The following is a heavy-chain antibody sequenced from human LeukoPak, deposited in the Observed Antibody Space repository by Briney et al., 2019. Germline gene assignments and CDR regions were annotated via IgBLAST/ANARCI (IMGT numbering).Heavy chain of an antibody. D-gene: IGHD3-10*01. V-gene: IGHV1-24*01. Sequence: GASVKVSCKVSGYTLTELSMHWVRQAPGKGLEWMGGFDPEDGETIYAQKFQGRVTMTEDTSTYTAYMELSSLRSEDTAVYYCATDPPGYGSGSYIPVSWGQGTLVTVSS. CDR1: GYTLTELS. J-gene: IGHJ4*02. CDR2: FDPEDGET. CDR3: ATDPPGYGSGSYIPVS.